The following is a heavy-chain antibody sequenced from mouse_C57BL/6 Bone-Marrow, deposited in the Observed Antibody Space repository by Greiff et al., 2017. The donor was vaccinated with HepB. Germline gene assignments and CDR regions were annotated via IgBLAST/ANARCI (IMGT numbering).Heavy chain of an antibody. D-gene: IGHD2-1*01. V-gene: IGHV1-81*01. J-gene: IGHJ4*01. CDR1: GYTFPSYG. Sequence: QVQLQQSGAELARPGASVKLCCKASGYTFPSYGLRWVKRRTGQGLEWIGEIYPRSGNTYYNEKFKGKATLTADKSSSTAYMELRSLTSEDSAVYFCGRAGNVAMDYWCQGTSATVSS. CDR2: IYPRSGNT. CDR3: GRAGNVAMDY.